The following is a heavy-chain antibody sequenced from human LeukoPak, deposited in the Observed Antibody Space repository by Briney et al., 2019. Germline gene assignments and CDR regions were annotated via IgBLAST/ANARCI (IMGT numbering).Heavy chain of an antibody. D-gene: IGHD3-3*01. CDR3: ARSGYDFWSGYYTEYYYGMDV. J-gene: IGHJ6*02. Sequence: SETLSLTCTVSGGSISSGGYYWSWIRQPPGKGLEWIGYIYYSGSTNYNPSLKSRVTISVDTSKNQFSLKLSSVTAADTAVYYCARSGYDFWSGYYTEYYYGMDVWGQGTTVTVSS. CDR1: GGSISSGGYY. CDR2: IYYSGST. V-gene: IGHV4-61*08.